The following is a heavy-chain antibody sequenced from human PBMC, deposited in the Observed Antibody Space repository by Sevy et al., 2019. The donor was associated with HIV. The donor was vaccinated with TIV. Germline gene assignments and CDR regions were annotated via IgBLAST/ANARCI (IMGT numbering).Heavy chain of an antibody. Sequence: GGSLRLSCAASGFTFSDHYMDWVRQAPGKGLEWVGRIRKKANSHTTEYAASVKGRFTISRDDSKNSLYLQMNSLKTEDTAVYYCARVTAVADLYFDYWDQGTLVTVSS. J-gene: IGHJ4*02. D-gene: IGHD6-19*01. CDR2: IRKKANSHTT. CDR1: GFTFSDHY. V-gene: IGHV3-72*01. CDR3: ARVTAVADLYFDY.